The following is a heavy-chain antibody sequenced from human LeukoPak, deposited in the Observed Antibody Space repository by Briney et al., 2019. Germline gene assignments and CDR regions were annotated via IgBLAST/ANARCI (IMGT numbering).Heavy chain of an antibody. D-gene: IGHD3-10*01. V-gene: IGHV1-18*01. CDR3: ARASGSGSYLSFDY. J-gene: IGHJ4*02. CDR1: GYTFTSYG. CDR2: ISAFNGNT. Sequence: ASVKVSCKASGYTFTSYGISWVRQAPGQGLEWMGWISAFNGNTNYAQKLQGRVTMTTDTSTSTAYMELRSLRSDDTAVYYCARASGSGSYLSFDYWGQGTLVTVSS.